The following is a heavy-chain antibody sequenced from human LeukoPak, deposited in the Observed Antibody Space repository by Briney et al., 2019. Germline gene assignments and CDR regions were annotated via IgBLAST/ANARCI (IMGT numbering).Heavy chain of an antibody. CDR2: ISAYNGYA. CDR1: GYTFTSYG. J-gene: IGHJ4*02. V-gene: IGHV1-18*01. D-gene: IGHD2-15*01. CDR3: ARNDSSAYDY. Sequence: GASVTVSCKASGYTFTSYGISWVRQPPGQGLEWMGWISAYNGYAKYAQNVQGRVTMTTDTSTSTTYMDLRSLRSDDTAGYYCARNDSSAYDYWGQGTLVTVSS.